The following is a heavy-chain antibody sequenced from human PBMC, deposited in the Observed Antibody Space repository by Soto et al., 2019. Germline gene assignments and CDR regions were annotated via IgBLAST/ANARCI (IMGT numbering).Heavy chain of an antibody. V-gene: IGHV3-33*08. CDR2: IWCDGSNK. J-gene: IGHJ6*02. Sequence: GGSLRLSCAASGFTFSSYGMHWVRQAPGKGLEWVAVIWCDGSNKYYADSVKGRFTISRDNSKNTLYLQMNSLRAEDTAVYYRARDMIQLWLRVGYYYYGMDVWGQGTTVTVSS. CDR3: ARDMIQLWLRVGYYYYGMDV. CDR1: GFTFSSYG. D-gene: IGHD5-18*01.